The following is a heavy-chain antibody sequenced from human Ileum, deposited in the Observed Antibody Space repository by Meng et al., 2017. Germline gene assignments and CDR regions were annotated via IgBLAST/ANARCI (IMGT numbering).Heavy chain of an antibody. CDR3: ARSSLGWPFLPFDY. J-gene: IGHJ4*02. D-gene: IGHD3-3*01. Sequence: VQLGQSGAEVKKPGASVKVSGKASGGTFSSYTISWVRQAPGQGLEWMGRIIPILGIANYAQKFQGRVTITADKSTSTAYMELSSLRSEDTAVYYCARSSLGWPFLPFDYWGQGTLVTVSS. CDR1: GGTFSSYT. V-gene: IGHV1-69*02. CDR2: IIPILGIA.